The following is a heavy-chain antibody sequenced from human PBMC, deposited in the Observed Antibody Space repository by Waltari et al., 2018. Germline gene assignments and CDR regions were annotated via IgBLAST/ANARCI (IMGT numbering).Heavy chain of an antibody. Sequence: SGFTFRTHGMHWVRQAPGKGLEWVAFIRYDESNKYYADSVKGRFNISRDNSKNTLYLQMNSLRVEDTAVYYCAKPPPGIGNWFDPWGQGTLVTVSS. V-gene: IGHV3-30*02. CDR2: IRYDESNK. CDR1: GFTFRTHG. J-gene: IGHJ5*02. CDR3: AKPPPGIGNWFDP.